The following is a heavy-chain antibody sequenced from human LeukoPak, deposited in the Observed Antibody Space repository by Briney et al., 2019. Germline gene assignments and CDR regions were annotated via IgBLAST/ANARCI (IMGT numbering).Heavy chain of an antibody. CDR2: IYTSGST. J-gene: IGHJ4*02. V-gene: IGHV4-61*02. CDR3: ARDVVRGVIHDY. CDR1: GGSISSGSYY. Sequence: SETLSLTCTVSGGSISSGSYYWSWIRQPAGEGLEWIGRIYTSGSTNYNPSLKSRVTMSVDTSKNQFSLKLSSVTAADTAVYYCARDVVRGVIHDYWGQGTLVTVSS. D-gene: IGHD3-10*01.